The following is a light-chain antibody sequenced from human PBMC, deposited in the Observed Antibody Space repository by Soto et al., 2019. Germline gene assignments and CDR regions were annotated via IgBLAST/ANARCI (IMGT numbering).Light chain of an antibody. CDR2: EVA. CDR1: SSDVGAYNR. J-gene: IGLJ2*01. V-gene: IGLV2-14*01. Sequence: QSALTQPASVSGSPGQSITISCTGTSSDVGAYNRVSWYQQRSGKAPKLMVYEVANRPSGVSNRFSGSKSGNTASLTISGLQTEDEAHYYCSSYTSDTTLVFGGGTKLTVL. CDR3: SSYTSDTTLV.